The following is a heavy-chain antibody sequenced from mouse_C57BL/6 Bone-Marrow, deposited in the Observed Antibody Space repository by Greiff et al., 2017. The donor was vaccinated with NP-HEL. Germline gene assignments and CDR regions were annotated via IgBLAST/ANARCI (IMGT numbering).Heavy chain of an antibody. D-gene: IGHD2-3*01. CDR1: GYAFTNYL. Sequence: QVQLQQSGAELVRPGTSVKVSCKASGYAFTNYLIEWVKQRPGQGLEWIGVINPGSGGPNYNEKFKGKATLTADKSSSTAYMQLSSLTSEDSAVYFCAREDDGYPDYWGQGTTLTVSS. V-gene: IGHV1-54*01. CDR2: INPGSGGP. J-gene: IGHJ2*01. CDR3: AREDDGYPDY.